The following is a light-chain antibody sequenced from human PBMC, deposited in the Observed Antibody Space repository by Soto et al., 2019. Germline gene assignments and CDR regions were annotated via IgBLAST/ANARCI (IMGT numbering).Light chain of an antibody. J-gene: IGKJ5*01. CDR1: QGISSY. CDR2: AAS. V-gene: IGKV1-9*01. CDR3: QQLNSYLS. Sequence: IQLTQSPSSLSASVGDRVTITCRASQGISSYLAWYQQKPGKAPKLLIYAASTLQSGVPSRFSGSGSGTNFTLTISSLQPKDFATYYCQQLNSYLSFGKGTRLEIK.